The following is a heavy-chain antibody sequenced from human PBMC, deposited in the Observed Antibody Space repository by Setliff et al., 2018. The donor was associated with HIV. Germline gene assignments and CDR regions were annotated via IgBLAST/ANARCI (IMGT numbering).Heavy chain of an antibody. Sequence: SETLSLTCTVSGGSMSSGSYYWSWIRQPAGKGLEWIGRIYISGSTNYNPSLKSRVTISVDTSKNQFSLKLSSVTAADTAVYYCASEAWTSYRSSSGYYYYYMDVRGKGTTVTVSS. CDR3: ASEAWTSYRSSSGYYYYYMDV. D-gene: IGHD6-6*01. CDR1: GGSMSSGSYY. CDR2: IYISGST. J-gene: IGHJ6*03. V-gene: IGHV4-61*02.